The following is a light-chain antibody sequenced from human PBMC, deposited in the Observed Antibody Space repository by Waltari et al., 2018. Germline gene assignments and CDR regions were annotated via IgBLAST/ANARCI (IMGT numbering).Light chain of an antibody. V-gene: IGLV2-23*02. J-gene: IGLJ2*01. CDR1: SSDIGSSDL. Sequence: QSALTQPASVSGSPGQSITIPCTGTSSDIGSSDLVSWYQQYPGKAPKLIIFEVFRRPSGVSYRFSGSKSGNTASLTISGLQAEDEADYYCCSYGGTTAYVIFGGGTKLTVL. CDR2: EVF. CDR3: CSYGGTTAYVI.